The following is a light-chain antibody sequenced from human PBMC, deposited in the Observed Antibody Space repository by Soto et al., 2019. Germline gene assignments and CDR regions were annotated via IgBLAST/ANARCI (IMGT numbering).Light chain of an antibody. V-gene: IGKV1-9*01. Sequence: DIQLTQSPSFLSASLLDRVTITCRASQGISSYLAWYQQKPGKAPKLLIYAASTLQSGVPSRFSGSGSGTEFTLTISSLQPEDLATYCCQHLNSYPPYTFGQGTKVDIK. J-gene: IGKJ2*01. CDR2: AAS. CDR3: QHLNSYPPYT. CDR1: QGISSY.